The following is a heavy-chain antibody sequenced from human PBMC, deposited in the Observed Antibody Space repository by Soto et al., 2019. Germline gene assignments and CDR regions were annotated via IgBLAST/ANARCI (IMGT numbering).Heavy chain of an antibody. CDR1: GFTFSSYG. Sequence: QVQLVESGGGMVQPGRSLRLSCAASGFTFSSYGMHWVRQAPGKGLEWVAVISYDGSNKYYADSVKGRFTISRDNSKNTLYLQMNSLRAEDTAVYYCAKSTYNGYPFDYWGQGTLVTVSS. V-gene: IGHV3-30*18. D-gene: IGHD5-12*01. J-gene: IGHJ4*02. CDR2: ISYDGSNK. CDR3: AKSTYNGYPFDY.